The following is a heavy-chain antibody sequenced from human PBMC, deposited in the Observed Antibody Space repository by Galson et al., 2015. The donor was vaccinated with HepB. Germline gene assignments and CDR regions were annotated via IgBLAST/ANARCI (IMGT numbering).Heavy chain of an antibody. V-gene: IGHV3-11*03. CDR3: ARWYSGYDYYFDY. CDR1: GFTFSDYY. J-gene: IGHJ4*02. Sequence: SLRLSCAASGFTFSDYYMSWIRQAPGKGLEWVSYISSSSSYTNYVDSVKGRFTISRDNAKNSLYLQMNSLRAEDTAVYYCARWYSGYDYYFDYWGQGTLVTVSS. D-gene: IGHD5-12*01. CDR2: ISSSSSYT.